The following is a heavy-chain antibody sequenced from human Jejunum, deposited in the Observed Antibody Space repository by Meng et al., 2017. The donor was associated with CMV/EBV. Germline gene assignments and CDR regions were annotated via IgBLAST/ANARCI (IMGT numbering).Heavy chain of an antibody. V-gene: IGHV4-4*02. J-gene: IGHJ5*02. Sequence: VSCVSINDNTWCTWVRQTPGKGLEWIGEIFRTGTTSLNPSLKSRVTISADKSKNHFSLNLSSVTDADTAVYYCVTHDYGSRTLGFGPWGQGTLVTVSS. D-gene: IGHD3-10*01. CDR2: IFRTGTT. CDR1: CVSINDNTW. CDR3: VTHDYGSRTLGFGP.